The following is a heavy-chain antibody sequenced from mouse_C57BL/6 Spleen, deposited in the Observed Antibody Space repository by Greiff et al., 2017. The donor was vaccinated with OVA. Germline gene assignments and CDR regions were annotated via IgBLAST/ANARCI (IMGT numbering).Heavy chain of an antibody. D-gene: IGHD4-1*01. CDR2: IDPSDSYT. J-gene: IGHJ2*01. CDR3: ARGELGRVDY. Sequence: QVQLQQSGAELVMPGASVKLSCKASGYTFTSYWMHWVKQRPGQGLEWIGEIDPSDSYTNYNQKFKGKSTLTVDKSSSTAYMQLSSLTSEDSAVYYWARGELGRVDYWGQGTTLTVSS. CDR1: GYTFTSYW. V-gene: IGHV1-69*01.